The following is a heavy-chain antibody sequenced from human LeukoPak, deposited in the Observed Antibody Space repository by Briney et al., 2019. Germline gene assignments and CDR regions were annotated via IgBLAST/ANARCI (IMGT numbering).Heavy chain of an antibody. Sequence: GESLKISRKGSEYSFTNYWIGWVRQMPGKGLEWMGIIYPGDSDTRYSPSFQGQVTISADKSISTAYLQWSSLRASDTAIYYYARHGSGSYYKYFDYWGQGTLVTVSS. CDR1: EYSFTNYW. V-gene: IGHV5-51*01. CDR3: ARHGSGSYYKYFDY. D-gene: IGHD3-10*01. J-gene: IGHJ4*02. CDR2: IYPGDSDT.